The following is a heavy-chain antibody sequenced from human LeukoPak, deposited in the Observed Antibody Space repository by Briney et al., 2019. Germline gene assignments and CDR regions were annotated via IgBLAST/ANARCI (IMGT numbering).Heavy chain of an antibody. CDR1: GGSISSSNW. CDR2: IYHSGST. Sequence: ASETLSLTCAVSGGSISSSNWWSWVRQPPGKGLEWIGEIYHSGSTNYNPSLKSRVTISVDKSKNQFSLKLSSVTAADTAVYYCARASIGVGAIPFDYWGQGTLVTVSS. V-gene: IGHV4-4*02. J-gene: IGHJ4*02. CDR3: ARASIGVGAIPFDY. D-gene: IGHD1-26*01.